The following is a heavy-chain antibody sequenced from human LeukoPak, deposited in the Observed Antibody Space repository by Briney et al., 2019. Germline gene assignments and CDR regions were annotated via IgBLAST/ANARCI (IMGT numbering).Heavy chain of an antibody. CDR1: GFTFSSYV. D-gene: IGHD3-10*02. CDR2: ISYGGSNK. J-gene: IGHJ4*02. V-gene: IGHV3-30*18. Sequence: GGFLRLSGAAAGFTFSSYVMQGGRAARGKGVGWAAVISYGGSNKYYAASVKGRFTISRNNSKTALYLQMHSLRAVDTAVYYCAKEASLMFGEFWGQGTLVTVSS. CDR3: AKEASLMFGEF.